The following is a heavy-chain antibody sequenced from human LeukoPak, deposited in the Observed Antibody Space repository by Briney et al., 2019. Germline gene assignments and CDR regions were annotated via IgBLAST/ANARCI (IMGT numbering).Heavy chain of an antibody. CDR2: IYPGGSDT. CDR3: ARGNYDILTGYSDNNFDY. J-gene: IGHJ4*02. CDR1: GYSFTSYW. V-gene: IGHV5-51*01. Sequence: GESLKISCKSSGYSFTSYWIGWVRQMPGKGLEWMGIIYPGGSDTRYSPSFQGQVTISADKSLSTAYLQWSSLKASGTAMYYCARGNYDILTGYSDNNFDYWGQGTLVTVSS. D-gene: IGHD3-9*01.